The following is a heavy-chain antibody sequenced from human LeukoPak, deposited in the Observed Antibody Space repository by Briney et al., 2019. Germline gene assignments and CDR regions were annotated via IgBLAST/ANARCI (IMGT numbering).Heavy chain of an antibody. V-gene: IGHV3-23*01. CDR1: GFTFSSYA. CDR3: AKGSYDSSGYLYYFDY. CDR2: VSGSGGST. J-gene: IGHJ4*02. Sequence: GGSLRLSCAASGFTFSSYAMGWVRQAPGKGLEWVSAVSGSGGSTYYADSVKGRFTISRDNSKNTLYLQMNSLRAEDTAVYYCAKGSYDSSGYLYYFDYWGQGTLVTVSS. D-gene: IGHD3-22*01.